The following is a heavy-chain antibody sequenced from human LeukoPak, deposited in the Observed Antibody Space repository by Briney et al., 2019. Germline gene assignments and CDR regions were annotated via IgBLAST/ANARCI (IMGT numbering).Heavy chain of an antibody. CDR1: GFTFSNSA. Sequence: GGSLRLSCAASGFTFSNSAMSWVRQAPGKGLEWVSTLSGSGITTYCADSVKGRFTISRDNSKNTLYLQMSSLRAEDTAVYYCAKGMYSSGWSYFDYWGHGTLVPVSS. V-gene: IGHV3-23*01. CDR3: AKGMYSSGWSYFDY. J-gene: IGHJ4*01. D-gene: IGHD6-19*01. CDR2: LSGSGITT.